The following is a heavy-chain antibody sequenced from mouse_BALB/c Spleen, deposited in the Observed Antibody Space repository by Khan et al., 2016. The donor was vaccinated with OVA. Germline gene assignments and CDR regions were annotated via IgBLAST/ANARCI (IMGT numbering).Heavy chain of an antibody. CDR2: IRGDGSI. V-gene: IGHV2-3*01. CDR1: GFSLTSNG. CDR3: AKLRVFYFDY. J-gene: IGHJ2*01. Sequence: VELVESGPGLVAPSQSLSITCTVSGFSLTSNGVSWVRQPPGKGLEWLGVIRGDGSINYHSVLKSRLSISKDNSKSQVFLKLNSLQTDDTATYYCAKLRVFYFDYWGQGTTLTVSS.